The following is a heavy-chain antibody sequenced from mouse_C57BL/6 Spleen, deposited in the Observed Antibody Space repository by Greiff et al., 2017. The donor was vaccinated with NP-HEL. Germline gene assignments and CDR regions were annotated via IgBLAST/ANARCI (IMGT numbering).Heavy chain of an antibody. D-gene: IGHD1-1*01. J-gene: IGHJ1*03. CDR2: ISDDGGYT. CDR3: ACGSTTALVGNWYFAY. CDR1: GFTFSSYA. V-gene: IGHV5-4*01. Sequence: EVQVVESGGGLVKPGGSLKLSCAASGFTFSSYAMSWVRQTPEKRLEWVATISDDGGYTYYPHKVQGRFTISRDNANNNPYLQLRHLKSEDTAMYYRACGSTTALVGNWYFAYWGKGTTVTVSS.